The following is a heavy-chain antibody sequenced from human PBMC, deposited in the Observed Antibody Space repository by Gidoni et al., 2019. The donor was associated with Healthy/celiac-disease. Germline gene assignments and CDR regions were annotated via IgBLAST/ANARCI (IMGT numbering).Heavy chain of an antibody. Sequence: EVQLVESGGGLVQPGGSLRLSCAASGFTFSSYWMSWVRQAPGKGLEWVANIKQDGSEKYYVDSVKGRFTISRDNAKNSLYLQMNSLRAEDTAVYYCARGRGYSYGYYAFDIWGQGTMVTVSS. V-gene: IGHV3-7*05. D-gene: IGHD5-18*01. CDR3: ARGRGYSYGYYAFDI. CDR1: GFTFSSYW. CDR2: IKQDGSEK. J-gene: IGHJ3*02.